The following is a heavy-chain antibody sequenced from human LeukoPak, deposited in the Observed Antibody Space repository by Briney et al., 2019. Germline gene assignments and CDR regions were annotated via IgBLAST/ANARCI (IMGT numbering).Heavy chain of an antibody. CDR2: ITNDGSST. CDR3: ARDGGFLEYYGMDV. Sequence: QPGGSLRLSCAASGLTFSSHWMHWVRQAPGKGLVWVSRITNDGSSTTYADSVKGRFTISRDNAKNMLYLQVNSLRAEDTAVYYCARDGGFLEYYGMDVWGQGTTVTVSS. CDR1: GLTFSSHW. J-gene: IGHJ6*02. D-gene: IGHD1-1*01. V-gene: IGHV3-74*01.